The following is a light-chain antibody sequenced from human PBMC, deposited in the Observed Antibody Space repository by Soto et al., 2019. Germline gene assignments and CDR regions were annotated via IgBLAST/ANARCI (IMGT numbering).Light chain of an antibody. CDR1: QSVGKY. J-gene: IGKJ1*01. CDR3: QQRGNRPPWT. CDR2: DAS. V-gene: IGKV3-11*01. Sequence: ETVLTQSPGTLSLSPGERATLSCRASQSVGKYLVWYQQKPGQAPRLLIYDASNRATGIPARFSGSGSGTDFTLTISSLEPEDFAVYYCQQRGNRPPWTFGQGTKVDIK.